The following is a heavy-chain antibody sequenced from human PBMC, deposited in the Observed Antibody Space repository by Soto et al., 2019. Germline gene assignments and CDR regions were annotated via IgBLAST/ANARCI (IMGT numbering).Heavy chain of an antibody. J-gene: IGHJ4*02. CDR2: IYPGDSNT. CDR3: ARQGYCSSTACYTVDY. V-gene: IGHV5-51*01. D-gene: IGHD2-2*02. Sequence: GESLKISCQGSGYSFNIYWIGWVRQMPGKGLEWMGIIYPGDSNTRYSPSFQGQVTISADKSISSVYLQWSSLKASDTAMYYCARQGYCSSTACYTVDYWGQGTLVTVSS. CDR1: GYSFNIYW.